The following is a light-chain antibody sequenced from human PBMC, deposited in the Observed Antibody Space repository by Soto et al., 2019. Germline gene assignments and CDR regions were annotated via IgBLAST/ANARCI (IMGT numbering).Light chain of an antibody. J-gene: IGKJ1*01. CDR3: QQYNDWPLT. CDR2: GAF. V-gene: IGKV3-15*01. Sequence: EILMTQSPVTLSVSPGERGTLSCRASQSVSDNLAWYQQKPGQAPSLLIYGAFTRATGVPARFSGAGSGTEFTLTISSLQSEDFSLYYCQQYNDWPLTFGQGTKVEI. CDR1: QSVSDN.